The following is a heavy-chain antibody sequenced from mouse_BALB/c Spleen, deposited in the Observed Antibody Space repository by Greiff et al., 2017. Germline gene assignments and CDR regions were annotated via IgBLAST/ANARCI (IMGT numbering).Heavy chain of an antibody. CDR3: ARDQEGSGFDY. Sequence: EVMLVESGGGLVKPGGSLKLSCAASGFTFSSYAMSWVRQSPEKRLEWVAEISSGGSYTYYPDTVTGRFTISRDNAKNTLYLEMSSLRSEDTAMYYCARDQEGSGFDYWGQGTTLTVSS. CDR2: ISSGGSYT. J-gene: IGHJ2*01. CDR1: GFTFSSYA. V-gene: IGHV5-9-4*01. D-gene: IGHD3-2*02.